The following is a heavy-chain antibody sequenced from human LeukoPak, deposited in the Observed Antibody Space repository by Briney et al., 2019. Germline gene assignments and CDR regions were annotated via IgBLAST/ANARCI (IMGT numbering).Heavy chain of an antibody. D-gene: IGHD5-18*01. CDR1: GYSFTSYW. CDR3: ARLRYSYGYGDY. Sequence: GESLKISCRGSGYSFTSYWIGWVRQMPGKGLECMGIIHPGDSDTRYSPSFQGQVTISTDKSISTAYLQWSSLKASDTAMYYCARLRYSYGYGDYWGQGTLVTVSS. CDR2: IHPGDSDT. V-gene: IGHV5-51*01. J-gene: IGHJ4*02.